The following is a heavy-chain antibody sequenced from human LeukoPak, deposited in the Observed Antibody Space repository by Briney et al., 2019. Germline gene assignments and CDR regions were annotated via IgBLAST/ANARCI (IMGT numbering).Heavy chain of an antibody. CDR1: GFTFDDYA. CDR3: ARDPPYSSGYLFDY. Sequence: PGGSLRLSCAASGFTFDDYAMHWVRQAPGKGLEWVSGISWNSGSIGYADSVKGRFTISRDNAKNSLYLQMNSLRAEDTAVYYCARDPPYSSGYLFDYWGQGTLVTVSS. J-gene: IGHJ4*02. V-gene: IGHV3-9*01. CDR2: ISWNSGSI. D-gene: IGHD3-22*01.